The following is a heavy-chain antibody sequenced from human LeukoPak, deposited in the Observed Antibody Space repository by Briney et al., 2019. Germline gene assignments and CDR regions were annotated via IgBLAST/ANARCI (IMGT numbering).Heavy chain of an antibody. CDR2: INAGNGNT. CDR3: ARRGFCSGGSCYSDY. J-gene: IGHJ4*02. D-gene: IGHD2-15*01. CDR1: GYTFTSYA. V-gene: IGHV1-3*01. Sequence: ASVKVSCKASGYTFTSYAMHWVRQAPGQRLEWMGWINAGNGNTKYSQKFQGRVTITRDTSASTAYMELRSLRSDDTAVYYCARRGFCSGGSCYSDYWGQGTLVTVSS.